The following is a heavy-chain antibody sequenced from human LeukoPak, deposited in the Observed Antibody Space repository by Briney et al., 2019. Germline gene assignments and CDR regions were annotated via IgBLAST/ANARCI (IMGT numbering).Heavy chain of an antibody. CDR3: ARARVRYYDILIDENPPFDY. J-gene: IGHJ4*02. V-gene: IGHV1-3*01. D-gene: IGHD3-9*01. Sequence: ASVKVSCKASGYTFTSYAMHWVRQAPGQRLEWMGRINAGNGNTKYSQKFQGRVTITRDTSASTAYMELSSLRSEDTAVYYCARARVRYYDILIDENPPFDYWGQGTLVTVSS. CDR1: GYTFTSYA. CDR2: INAGNGNT.